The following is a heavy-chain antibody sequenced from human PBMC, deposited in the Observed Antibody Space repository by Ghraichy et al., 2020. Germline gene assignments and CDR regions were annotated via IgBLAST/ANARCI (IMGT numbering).Heavy chain of an antibody. D-gene: IGHD3-22*01. V-gene: IGHV4-39*01. CDR3: ARPSSPADGSGDFYYYAMDV. Sequence: SESLSLTCTVSGGSISTSSYYRGWICHTPGKGLEWIGFIYYSGTTYYNQFRKSRVTISVEKSKNQFSLRLSSVTAADTAVFYCARPSSPADGSGDFYYYAMDVWGQGTTVTVSS. CDR2: IYYSGTT. J-gene: IGHJ6*02. CDR1: GGSISTSSYY.